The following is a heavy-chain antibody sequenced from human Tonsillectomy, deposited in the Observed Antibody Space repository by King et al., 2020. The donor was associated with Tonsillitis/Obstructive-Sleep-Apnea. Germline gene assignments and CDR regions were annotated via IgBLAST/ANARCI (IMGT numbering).Heavy chain of an antibody. D-gene: IGHD3-3*01. Sequence: VQLVESGGGLVKPGGSLRLSCAASGFTFSDYYMSWIRQAPGKGLEWVSYISSSSSYTNYADPVKGRFTISRDNAKNSLYLQMNSLRAEDTAVYYCARSYYDFWSGKYYYYYYMDVWGKGTTVTVSS. J-gene: IGHJ6*03. V-gene: IGHV3-11*05. CDR2: ISSSSSYT. CDR1: GFTFSDYY. CDR3: ARSYYDFWSGKYYYYYYMDV.